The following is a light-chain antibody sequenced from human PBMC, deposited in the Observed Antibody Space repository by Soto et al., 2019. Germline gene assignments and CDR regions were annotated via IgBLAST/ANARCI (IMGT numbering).Light chain of an antibody. CDR3: QQYNSYSWT. CDR2: DVS. Sequence: DIQMTQFPSTLSAFVGDRVTITCRASQSISLWLAWYQQKPGKAPRLLIYDVSTLESGVPSRFSGSGSGTEFSLTIKSLEPDDFATYYCQQYNSYSWTFAQGTKVEIK. CDR1: QSISLW. V-gene: IGKV1-5*01. J-gene: IGKJ1*01.